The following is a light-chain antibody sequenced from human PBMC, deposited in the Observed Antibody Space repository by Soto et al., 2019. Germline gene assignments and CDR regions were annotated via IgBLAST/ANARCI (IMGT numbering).Light chain of an antibody. CDR3: NSYTKRSDVV. Sequence: QSALTQPASVSGSPRQSITISCAGTRDDIGAYDYVSWYQQHPGNAPKLLVYEVTNRPSGVSDRFSGSKSGNTASLTISGLQAEDEADYYCNSYTKRSDVVFGGGTKVTV. CDR2: EVT. CDR1: RDDIGAYDY. J-gene: IGLJ2*01. V-gene: IGLV2-14*01.